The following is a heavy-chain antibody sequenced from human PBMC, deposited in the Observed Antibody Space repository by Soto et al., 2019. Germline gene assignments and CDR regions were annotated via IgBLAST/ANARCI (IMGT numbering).Heavy chain of an antibody. D-gene: IGHD2-2*01. Sequence: NPSETLSLTCTVSGGSISSGGYYWSWIRQHPGKGLEWIGYIYYSGSTYYNPSLKSRVTISVDTSKNQFSLKLSSVTAADTAVYYCARLCRRTSRYYYYYGMDGWGQGTTVTV. V-gene: IGHV4-31*03. CDR3: ARLCRRTSRYYYYYGMDG. CDR2: IYYSGST. CDR1: GGSISSGGYY. J-gene: IGHJ6*02.